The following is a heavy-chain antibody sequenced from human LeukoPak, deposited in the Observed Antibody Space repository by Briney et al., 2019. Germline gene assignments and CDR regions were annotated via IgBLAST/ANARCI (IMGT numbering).Heavy chain of an antibody. CDR2: IKQDGSEK. D-gene: IGHD6-25*01. CDR1: GFTFSGYW. CDR3: AREVPAGYCTDY. J-gene: IGHJ4*02. V-gene: IGHV3-7*01. Sequence: GGSLRLSCAASGFTFSGYWMSWVRQAPGKGLECVANIKQDGSEKYYVDSVKGRFTISRDNAENSLFLQMNSLRAEDTAVYYCAREVPAGYCTDYWGQGTLVTVSS.